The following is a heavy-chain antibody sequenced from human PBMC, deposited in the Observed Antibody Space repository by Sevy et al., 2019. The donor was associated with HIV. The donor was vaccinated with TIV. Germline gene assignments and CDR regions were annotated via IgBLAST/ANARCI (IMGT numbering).Heavy chain of an antibody. V-gene: IGHV3-48*03. D-gene: IGHD4-17*01. CDR2: ISNSGTTI. J-gene: IGHJ4*02. CDR3: ARDFPPSATTVTHFDY. CDR1: GFTFSSYE. Sequence: GGSLRLSCAASGFTFSSYEMNWVRQAPGKGLEWVSYISNSGTTISYSDSVRGRFSISRDNARNSLYLQMNSLRAEDTAVYYCARDFPPSATTVTHFDYWGQGTLVTVS.